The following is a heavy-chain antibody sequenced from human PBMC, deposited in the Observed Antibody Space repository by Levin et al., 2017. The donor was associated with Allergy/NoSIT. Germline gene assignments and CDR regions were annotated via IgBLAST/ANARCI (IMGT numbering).Heavy chain of an antibody. CDR1: GFTFDDYA. J-gene: IGHJ2*01. Sequence: PGGSLRLSCAASGFTFDDYAMHWVRQAPGKGLEWVSGISWNSGSIGYADSVKGRFTISRDNAKNSLYLQMNSLRAEDTALYYCAKDPSSGWLYWYFDLWGRGTLVTVSS. V-gene: IGHV3-9*01. CDR3: AKDPSSGWLYWYFDL. D-gene: IGHD6-19*01. CDR2: ISWNSGSI.